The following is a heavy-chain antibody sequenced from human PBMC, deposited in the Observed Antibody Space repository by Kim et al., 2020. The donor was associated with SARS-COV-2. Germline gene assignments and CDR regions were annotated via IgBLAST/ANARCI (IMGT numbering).Heavy chain of an antibody. CDR2: IYYSGST. D-gene: IGHD3-22*01. V-gene: IGHV4-30-4*01. J-gene: IGHJ3*02. CDR1: GGSISSGDYY. Sequence: SETLSLTCTVSGGSISSGDYYWSWIRQPPGKGLEWIGYIYYSGSTYYNPSLKSRVTISVDTSKNQFSLKLSSVTAADTAVYYCARDPSPQVVIAADAFDIWGQGTMVTVSS. CDR3: ARDPSPQVVIAADAFDI.